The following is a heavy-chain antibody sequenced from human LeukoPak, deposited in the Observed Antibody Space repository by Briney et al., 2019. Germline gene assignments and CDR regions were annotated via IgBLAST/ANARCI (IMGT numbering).Heavy chain of an antibody. D-gene: IGHD5-12*01. Sequence: GRSLRLSCAASGFTFDDYAMHWVRQAPGKGLVWVSRINSDGSSTSYADSVKGRFTISRDNAKNTLYLQMNSLRAEDTAVYYCARVQGYSGYDYFDYWGQGILVTVSS. J-gene: IGHJ4*02. CDR1: GFTFDDYA. CDR2: INSDGSST. CDR3: ARVQGYSGYDYFDY. V-gene: IGHV3-74*01.